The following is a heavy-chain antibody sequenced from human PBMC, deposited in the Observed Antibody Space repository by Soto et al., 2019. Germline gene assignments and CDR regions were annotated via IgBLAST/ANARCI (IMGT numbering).Heavy chain of an antibody. CDR1: GFTFSSYS. J-gene: IGHJ4*02. D-gene: IGHD1-1*01. V-gene: IGHV3-21*01. Sequence: EVQLVESGGGLVKPGGSLRLSCAASGFTFSSYSMNWVRQAPGKGLEWVSSISSSSSYIYYADSVKGRFTISRDNAKNSLYLQMNSLRAEDTAVYYCAREQLTDFASDYFDCWGQGTLVTVSS. CDR3: AREQLTDFASDYFDC. CDR2: ISSSSSYI.